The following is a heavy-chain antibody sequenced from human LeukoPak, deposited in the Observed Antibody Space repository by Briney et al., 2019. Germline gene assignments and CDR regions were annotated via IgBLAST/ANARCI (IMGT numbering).Heavy chain of an antibody. V-gene: IGHV4-34*01. CDR1: GGSFSGYY. CDR2: INHSGST. Sequence: SETLSLTCAVYGGSFSGYYWSWIRQPPGKGLEWIGEINHSGSTNYNPSLKSRVTISVDTSKNQFSLKLSSVTAADTAVYYCARDLKSVAGRGGWFDPWGQGTLVTVSS. CDR3: ARDLKSVAGRGGWFDP. J-gene: IGHJ5*02. D-gene: IGHD6-13*01.